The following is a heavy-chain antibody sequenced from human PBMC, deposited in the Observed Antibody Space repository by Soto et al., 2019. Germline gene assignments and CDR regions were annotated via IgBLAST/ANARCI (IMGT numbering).Heavy chain of an antibody. CDR3: AREEKNGMDV. Sequence: ASVKVSCKASGYTFTGYYMHWVRQAPGQGLEWMGWINPNSGDTNYAQEFQGWVTMTRDTSITTAYMEVSRLRSDDTAVYYCAREEKNGMDVWGQGXTVTVYS. J-gene: IGHJ6*02. CDR1: GYTFTGYY. CDR2: INPNSGDT. V-gene: IGHV1-2*04.